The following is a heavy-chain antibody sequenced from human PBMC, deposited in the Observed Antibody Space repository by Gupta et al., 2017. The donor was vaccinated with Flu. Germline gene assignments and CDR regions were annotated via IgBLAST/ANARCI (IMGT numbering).Heavy chain of an antibody. CDR2: IGSGGNT. J-gene: IGHJ4*02. D-gene: IGHD3-10*01. Sequence: EVQLVESGGGLVQPGGSLRLTCVMSGFTFSGSHMNWIRQAPGKGLEWIAYIGSGGNTDYADSVRGRFTISRDNARDSLFLQMNSLRDEDTALYYCARDLNWAFIGWGQGAQVTVSS. CDR1: GFTFSGSH. V-gene: IGHV3-48*02. CDR3: ARDLNWAFIG.